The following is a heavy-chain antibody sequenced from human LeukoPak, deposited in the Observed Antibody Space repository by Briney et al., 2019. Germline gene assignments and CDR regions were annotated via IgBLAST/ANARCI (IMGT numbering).Heavy chain of an antibody. CDR2: ISNDENNK. J-gene: IGHJ4*02. V-gene: IGHV3-30-3*01. Sequence: GGSLRLSCAASGFTFTRYDMHWVRQAPGKGLEWVAFISNDENNKDYGNSVKGRFTIARDNSKNTLFLQMNSLRVEDTAVYYCVLGHYGGLFDNWGQGALVLVSS. D-gene: IGHD4-23*01. CDR3: VLGHYGGLFDN. CDR1: GFTFTRYD.